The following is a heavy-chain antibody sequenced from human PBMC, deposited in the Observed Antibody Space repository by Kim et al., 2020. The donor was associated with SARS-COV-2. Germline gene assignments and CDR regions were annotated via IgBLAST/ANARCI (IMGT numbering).Heavy chain of an antibody. CDR3: ARESTGGLDYFDY. Sequence: SQTLSLTCVISGDSVSSYNAAWNWIRQSPSRGLELLGRTYYRSKWFNDYAVSVRSRITINSDTSKNQFSLRLNSAIPEDTAVYYCARESTGGLDYFDYWGQGTLVTVSS. CDR1: GDSVSSYNAA. V-gene: IGHV6-1*01. CDR2: TYYRSKWFN. D-gene: IGHD7-27*01. J-gene: IGHJ4*02.